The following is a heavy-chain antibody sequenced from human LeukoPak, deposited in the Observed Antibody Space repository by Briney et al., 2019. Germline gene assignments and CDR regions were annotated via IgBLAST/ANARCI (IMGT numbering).Heavy chain of an antibody. CDR2: VNQGGTQK. Sequence: PGGSQRLSCAASGFNFSSQWMSWVRQAPGKGLEWVANVNQGGTQKYYVDSVKGRFTISRDNAENSLYLQMNSLRAEDTAVYYCAREHYFYYMDGWGKGTTVTVSS. J-gene: IGHJ6*03. V-gene: IGHV3-7*01. CDR3: AREHYFYYMDG. CDR1: GFNFSSQW.